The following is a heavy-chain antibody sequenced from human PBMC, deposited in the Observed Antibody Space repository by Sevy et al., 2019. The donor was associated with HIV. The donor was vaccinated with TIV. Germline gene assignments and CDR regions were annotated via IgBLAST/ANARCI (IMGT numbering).Heavy chain of an antibody. D-gene: IGHD6-19*01. V-gene: IGHV3-33*08. CDR2: IFSDGNYQ. J-gene: IGHJ4*02. CDR3: ARESGSGWYVDS. CDR1: GFTFSNYG. Sequence: GGSLRLSCSTFGFTFSNYGMHWVRQAPGRGLEWVAAIFSDGNYQYYAYSVKGRVTISRDNSKNTLYLQMSSLRADDTAMYYCARESGSGWYVDSWCRGTLVTVSS.